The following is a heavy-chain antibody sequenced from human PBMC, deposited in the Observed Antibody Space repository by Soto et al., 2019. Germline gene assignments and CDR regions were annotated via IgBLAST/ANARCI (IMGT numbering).Heavy chain of an antibody. V-gene: IGHV3-48*02. J-gene: IGHJ4*02. CDR1: GFTFSSYS. Sequence: GGSLRLSCAASGFTFSSYSMNWVRQAPGKGLEWVSYISSSSSTIYYADSVKGRFTISRDNAKNSLYLQMNSLSDEDTAVYYCGRDRRVGVAAVGYWGQGTLVTVSS. CDR2: ISSSSSTI. D-gene: IGHD6-19*01. CDR3: GRDRRVGVAAVGY.